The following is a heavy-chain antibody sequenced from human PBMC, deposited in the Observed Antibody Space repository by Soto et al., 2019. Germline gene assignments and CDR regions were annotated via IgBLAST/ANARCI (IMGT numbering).Heavy chain of an antibody. CDR2: ISTYNGNT. CDR3: ATESIAVEAGMDV. CDR1: GYTFTSYG. Sequence: ASVKVSCKASGYTFTSYGISWVRQAPGQGLEWMGWISTYNGNTNYAQKVQGRVTMTTDTSTRTAYMELRSLRSDDTAVYYCATESIAVEAGMDVWGQGTTVTVSS. D-gene: IGHD6-19*01. V-gene: IGHV1-18*01. J-gene: IGHJ6*02.